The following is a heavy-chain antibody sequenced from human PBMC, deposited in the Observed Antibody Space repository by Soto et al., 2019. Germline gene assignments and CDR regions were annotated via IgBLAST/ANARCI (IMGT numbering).Heavy chain of an antibody. J-gene: IGHJ4*02. CDR2: ISSSSSYI. D-gene: IGHD1-7*01. Sequence: PGGSLRLSCAASGFTFSSYRMNWVRQAPGKGLEWVSSISSSSSYIYYADSVKGRFTISRDNAKNSLYLQMNSLRAEDTAVYYCAREGELELRGFDYWGQGTLVTVSS. V-gene: IGHV3-21*01. CDR1: GFTFSSYR. CDR3: AREGELELRGFDY.